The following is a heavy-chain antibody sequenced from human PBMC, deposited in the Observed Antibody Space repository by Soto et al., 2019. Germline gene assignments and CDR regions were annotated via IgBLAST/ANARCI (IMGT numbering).Heavy chain of an antibody. D-gene: IGHD2-2*01. V-gene: IGHV1-69*01. CDR3: SRDLCGSTSCYPMNWFDP. J-gene: IGHJ5*02. CDR1: GGTFSSYA. Sequence: QVQLVQSGAEVKKTGSSVKVSCKASGGTFSSYAISWVRQAPGQGVEWMGGIIPIFGTANYAQKFQGRVTINADEYTSTAYMELSSLRSEDTAVYYCSRDLCGSTSCYPMNWFDPWGQGTLVTVSS. CDR2: IIPIFGTA.